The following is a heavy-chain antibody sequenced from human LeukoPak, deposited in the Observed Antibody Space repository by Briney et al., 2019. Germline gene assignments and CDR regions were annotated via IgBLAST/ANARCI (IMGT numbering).Heavy chain of an antibody. CDR2: IRSKANSYAT. CDR3: VKDDGWVQYAN. V-gene: IGHV3-73*01. J-gene: IGHJ4*02. D-gene: IGHD5-24*01. Sequence: GGSLRLSCVASGFTFSGSAMHWVRQASGKGLEWIGRIRSKANSYATAYVASVKGRFTISRDDSKNTAYLQMNSLSAEDAAVYYCVKDDGWVQYANWGQGTLVTVSS. CDR1: GFTFSGSA.